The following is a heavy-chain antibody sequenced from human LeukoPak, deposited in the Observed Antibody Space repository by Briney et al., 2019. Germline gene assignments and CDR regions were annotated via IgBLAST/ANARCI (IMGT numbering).Heavy chain of an antibody. CDR1: GFTFSSYE. CDR3: VKQQLVPDAFDI. Sequence: GGSLRLSCAASGFTFSSYEMNWVRQPPGQGLEWVSSISSSVSTIYYEASFKGRFTISRDNAKNSLYLQMNSLRAEDTAVYYCVKQQLVPDAFDIWGQGTMVTVSS. J-gene: IGHJ3*02. V-gene: IGHV3-48*03. CDR2: ISSSVSTI. D-gene: IGHD6-13*01.